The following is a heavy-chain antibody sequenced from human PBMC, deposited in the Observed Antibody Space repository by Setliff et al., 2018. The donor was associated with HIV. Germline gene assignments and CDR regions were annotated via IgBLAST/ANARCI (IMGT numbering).Heavy chain of an antibody. CDR1: GGSFGVYR. J-gene: IGHJ5*02. V-gene: IGHV4-4*07. Sequence: SSETLSLTCTISGGSFGVYRWSWIRQSAGRGLEWIGRIDSSGTADYKPSLKGRVAISVDTSRNQFSLRVTSVTAADTAVYFCARDRHSSGLGSYGPWGPGILVTVSS. CDR2: IDSSGTA. CDR3: ARDRHSSGLGSYGP. D-gene: IGHD3-10*01.